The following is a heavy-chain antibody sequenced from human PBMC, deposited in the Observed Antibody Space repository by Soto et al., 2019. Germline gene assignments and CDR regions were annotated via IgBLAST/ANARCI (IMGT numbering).Heavy chain of an antibody. CDR1: GYTFTDFY. V-gene: IGHV1-69-2*01. D-gene: IGHD2-21*01. CDR3: ATDPQVGFCGVNSCSTGDF. CDR2: VDPEDGET. Sequence: EVQLLQSGPEVKKPGTTVKLSCRVSGYTFTDFYIHRVRQAPGKGLEWMGLVDPEDGETRYAEQFQGRVTIHADPSIDTVYMELSSLRSGDTAVYYCATDPQVGFCGVNSCSTGDFWGQGTLVTVSS. J-gene: IGHJ4*02.